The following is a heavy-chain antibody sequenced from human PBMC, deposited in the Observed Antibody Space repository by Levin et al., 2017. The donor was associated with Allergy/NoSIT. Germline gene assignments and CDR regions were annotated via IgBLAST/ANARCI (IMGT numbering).Heavy chain of an antibody. Sequence: KASETLSLTCTVSGGSISRGSYYWSWIRQHPGKGLEWIGYIFDSGSTDYNPSLKSRLTISVDTSKNQFSLNLSSVTAADTAVYYCARGGLRYFQDYWGQGILVTVSS. CDR3: ARGGLRYFQDY. CDR1: GGSISRGSYY. D-gene: IGHD3-9*01. V-gene: IGHV4-31*03. J-gene: IGHJ4*02. CDR2: IFDSGST.